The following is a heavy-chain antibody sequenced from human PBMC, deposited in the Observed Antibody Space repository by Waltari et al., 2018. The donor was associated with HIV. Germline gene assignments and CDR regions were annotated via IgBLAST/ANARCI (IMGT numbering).Heavy chain of an antibody. J-gene: IGHJ4*02. CDR3: TRLVAAVAGTGY. V-gene: IGHV3-73*01. CDR1: RFTFRGST. CDR2: IRTKANSYAT. Sequence: EVQLVESGGGLVQPGGSLKLSCAASRFTFRGSTMHWVRQASGKGLGWVGRIRTKANSYATAYAASVKGRFIISRDDSKNTAYLQMNNLKTEDTAVYYCTRLVAAVAGTGYWGQGTLVTISS. D-gene: IGHD6-19*01.